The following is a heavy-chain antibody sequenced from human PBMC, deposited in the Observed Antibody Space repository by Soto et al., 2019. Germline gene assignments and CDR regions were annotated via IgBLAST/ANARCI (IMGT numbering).Heavy chain of an antibody. CDR3: ARDHVVSRNWFDP. Sequence: GGSLRLSCAASGFTFSSYWMHWVRQPPGKGLVWVSRINSDGSSTSYADSVKGRFTISRDNAKNTLYLQMNSLRAEDTAVYYCARDHVVSRNWFDPWGQGTLVTVSS. J-gene: IGHJ5*02. CDR2: INSDGSST. V-gene: IGHV3-74*01. D-gene: IGHD2-21*01. CDR1: GFTFSSYW.